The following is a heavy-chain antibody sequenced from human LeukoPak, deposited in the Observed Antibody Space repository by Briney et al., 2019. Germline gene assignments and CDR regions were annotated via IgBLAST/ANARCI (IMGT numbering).Heavy chain of an antibody. J-gene: IGHJ6*03. Sequence: SETLSLTCPVSGGSISSGSYYWSWIRQPAGKGLEWIGRIYTSGSTNYNPSLKSRVTISVDTSKNQFSLKLSSVTAADTAVYYCARAKRLEQGYMDVWGKGTTVTVSS. D-gene: IGHD6-19*01. CDR3: ARAKRLEQGYMDV. CDR2: IYTSGST. V-gene: IGHV4-61*02. CDR1: GGSISSGSYY.